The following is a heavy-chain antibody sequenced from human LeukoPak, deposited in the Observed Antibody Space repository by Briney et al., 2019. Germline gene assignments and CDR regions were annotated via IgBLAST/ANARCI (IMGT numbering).Heavy chain of an antibody. CDR3: ASGPIGPRIVDY. V-gene: IGHV3-21*01. Sequence: PGGSLRLSCAASGFTFSSYSMNWVRQAPGNGLELVSSISSSSSYIYYADSVKGRFTISRDNAKNSLYLQMNSLRAEDTAVYYCASGPIGPRIVDYWGQGTLVTVSS. CDR2: ISSSSSYI. D-gene: IGHD3-10*01. J-gene: IGHJ4*02. CDR1: GFTFSSYS.